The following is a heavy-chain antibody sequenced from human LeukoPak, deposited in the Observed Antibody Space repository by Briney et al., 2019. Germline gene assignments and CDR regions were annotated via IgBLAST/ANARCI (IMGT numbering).Heavy chain of an antibody. Sequence: PSETLSLTCTVSGGSITSSSYYWGWLRQSPGKGLEWIGTIFYSGSTYYNPSLKSRVTISIDTSKNHFSLKMSSVTAADTAVYYCARVNGFTGTFDYWGQGTLVTVSS. CDR3: ARVNGFTGTFDY. CDR1: GGSITSSSYY. J-gene: IGHJ4*02. CDR2: IFYSGST. V-gene: IGHV4-39*07. D-gene: IGHD1-1*01.